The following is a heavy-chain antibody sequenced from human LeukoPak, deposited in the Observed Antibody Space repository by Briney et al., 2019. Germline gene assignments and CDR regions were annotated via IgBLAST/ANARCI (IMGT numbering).Heavy chain of an antibody. CDR2: IIPIFGTA. D-gene: IGHD2-2*01. V-gene: IGHV1-69*13. Sequence: GASVKVSCKASGGTFSSYAISWVRQAPGQGLERMGGIIPIFGTANYAQKFQGRVTITADGSTSTAYMELSSLRSEDTAVYYCAGRYCSSTSCLQAEYFQHWGQGTLVTVSS. CDR3: AGRYCSSTSCLQAEYFQH. CDR1: GGTFSSYA. J-gene: IGHJ1*01.